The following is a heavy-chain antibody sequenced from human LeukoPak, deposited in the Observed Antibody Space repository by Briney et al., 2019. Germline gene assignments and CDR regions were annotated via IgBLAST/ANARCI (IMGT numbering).Heavy chain of an antibody. CDR1: GFTFSAYN. CDR3: ARESITGHRDFDY. CDR2: ISSGSRTI. D-gene: IGHD1-20*01. Sequence: PGGSLRLSCAASGFTFSAYNMNWVRQAPGKGLEWVSYISSGSRTIYYADSVKGRFTVSRDNAKNSLYLQMNSLRAEDTAVYYCARESITGHRDFDYWGQGTLVTVSS. J-gene: IGHJ4*02. V-gene: IGHV3-48*01.